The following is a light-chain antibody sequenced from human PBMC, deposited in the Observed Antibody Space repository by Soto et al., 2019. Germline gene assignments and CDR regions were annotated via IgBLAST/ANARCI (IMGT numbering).Light chain of an antibody. CDR3: MKGTHWPIT. CDR2: KVS. Sequence: VVMTQSPRARAVTPGRAAPSACSSSQILVYSDGNTYLNWFQQRPGQSPRRLIYKVSNRDTGVPDRFSGSGSGTDFTLKISRVEAEDVGVYYCMKGTHWPITFGQGTQLEIK. V-gene: IGKV2-30*01. CDR1: QILVYSDGNTY. J-gene: IGKJ5*01.